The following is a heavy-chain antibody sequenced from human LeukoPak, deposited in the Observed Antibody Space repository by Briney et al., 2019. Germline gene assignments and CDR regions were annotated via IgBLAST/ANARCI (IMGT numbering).Heavy chain of an antibody. Sequence: SETLSLTCAVYGGSFSGYYWSWIRQPPGKGLEWIGEINHSGSTNYNPSLKSRVTISVDTSKNQFSLKLSSVTAADTAVYYCARRGILVVPAAIRAFDIWGQGTMVTVSS. V-gene: IGHV4-34*01. CDR3: ARRGILVVPAAIRAFDI. J-gene: IGHJ3*02. CDR1: GGSFSGYY. D-gene: IGHD2-2*02. CDR2: INHSGST.